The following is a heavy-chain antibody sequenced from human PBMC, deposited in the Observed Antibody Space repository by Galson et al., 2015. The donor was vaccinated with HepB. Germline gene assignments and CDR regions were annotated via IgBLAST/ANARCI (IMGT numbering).Heavy chain of an antibody. CDR3: ARASGTYYYGSGSYYEYAFDI. D-gene: IGHD3-10*01. Sequence: SCKASGYTFTGYYMHWVRQAPGQGLEWMGRINPNSGGTNYAQKFQGRVTMTRDTSISTAYMELSRLRSDDTVVYYCARASGTYYYGSGSYYEYAFDIWGQGTMVTVSS. J-gene: IGHJ3*02. CDR1: GYTFTGYY. V-gene: IGHV1-2*05. CDR2: INPNSGGT.